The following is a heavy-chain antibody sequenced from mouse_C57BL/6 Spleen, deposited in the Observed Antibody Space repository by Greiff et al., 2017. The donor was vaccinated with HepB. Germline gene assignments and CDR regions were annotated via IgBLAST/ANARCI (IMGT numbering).Heavy chain of an antibody. CDR3: ARSSVDYGYDEDGFAY. J-gene: IGHJ3*01. Sequence: VQLQQSGPELVKPGASVKISCKASGYTFTDYYMNWVKQSHGKSLEWIGDINPNNGGTSYNQKFKGKATLTVDKSSSTAYMELRSLTSEDSAVYYCARSSVDYGYDEDGFAYWGQGTLVTVSA. CDR2: INPNNGGT. V-gene: IGHV1-26*01. CDR1: GYTFTDYY. D-gene: IGHD2-2*01.